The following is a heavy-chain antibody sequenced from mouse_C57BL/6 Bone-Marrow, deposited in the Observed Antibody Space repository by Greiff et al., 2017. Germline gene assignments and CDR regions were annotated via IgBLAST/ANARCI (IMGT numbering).Heavy chain of an antibody. CDR2: INPSSGYT. J-gene: IGHJ3*01. CDR1: GYTFTSYW. D-gene: IGHD1-1*01. Sequence: VQLQQSGAELAKPGASVKLSCKASGYTFTSYWMHWVKQRPGQGLEWIGYINPSSGYTKYNQKFKDKATLTADKSSSTAYMQLSSLTYEDSAVYYCARWITTVVEGFADWGQGTLVTVSA. CDR3: ARWITTVVEGFAD. V-gene: IGHV1-7*01.